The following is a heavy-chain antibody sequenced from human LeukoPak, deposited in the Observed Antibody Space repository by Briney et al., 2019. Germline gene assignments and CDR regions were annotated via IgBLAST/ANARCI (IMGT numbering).Heavy chain of an antibody. Sequence: ASVKVSCKVSGYTLTELPMHWVRQAPGKGLEWMGGFDPEDGETIYAQKFQGRVTMTEDTSTDTAYMELSSLRSEDTAVYYCARQDTSGYSYDYWGQGTLVTVSS. D-gene: IGHD3-22*01. CDR1: GYTLTELP. CDR3: ARQDTSGYSYDY. CDR2: FDPEDGET. J-gene: IGHJ4*02. V-gene: IGHV1-24*01.